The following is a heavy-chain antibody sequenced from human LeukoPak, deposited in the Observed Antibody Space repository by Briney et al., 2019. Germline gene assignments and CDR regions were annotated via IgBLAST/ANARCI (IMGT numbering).Heavy chain of an antibody. CDR2: IYYTGST. CDR3: ARTRGAAANFDY. J-gene: IGHJ4*02. V-gene: IGHV4-59*01. Sequence: SETLSLTCSVSGGSISSYYWNWIRQPPGKGLGWIGYIYYTGSTNYNPSLKSRVAMSVDTSTNQFSLSLTSVTAADTAVYYCARTRGAAANFDYWGQGTLVTVSS. CDR1: GGSISSYY. D-gene: IGHD6-13*01.